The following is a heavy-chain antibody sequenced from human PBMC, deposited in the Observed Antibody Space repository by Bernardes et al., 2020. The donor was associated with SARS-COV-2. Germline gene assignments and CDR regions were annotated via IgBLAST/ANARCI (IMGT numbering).Heavy chain of an antibody. D-gene: IGHD6-6*01. CDR3: AIEGASNVFDM. CDR2: ITTSSYT. Sequence: GSLRLSCAVSGLTIDDYYMRWIRQAPGRGLEWVSYITTSSYTNYADSVRGRFTVTRDNAKNSLNLQMNSLRAEDTAVYYCAIEGASNVFDMCGQGTMVNVSS. J-gene: IGHJ3*02. V-gene: IGHV3-11*06. CDR1: GLTIDDYY.